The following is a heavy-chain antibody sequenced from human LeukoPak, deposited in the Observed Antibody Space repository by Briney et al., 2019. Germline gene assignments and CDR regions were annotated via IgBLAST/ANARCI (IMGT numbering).Heavy chain of an antibody. CDR1: GFTFSSYS. Sequence: GRSLRLSCAASGFTFSSYSMNWVRQPPGKGMEWVSSISSSSSYISYAASMKGRFTISSDNSKNTLYLQMNSLRAEDTAVYYCAKRSSLIAARPDFDYWGQGTLVTVSS. D-gene: IGHD6-6*01. V-gene: IGHV3-21*04. CDR2: ISSSSSYI. J-gene: IGHJ4*02. CDR3: AKRSSLIAARPDFDY.